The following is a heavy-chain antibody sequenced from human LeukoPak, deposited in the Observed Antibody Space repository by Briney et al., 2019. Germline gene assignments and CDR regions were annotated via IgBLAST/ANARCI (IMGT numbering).Heavy chain of an antibody. V-gene: IGHV1-69*13. D-gene: IGHD3-3*01. CDR2: IIPIFGTA. J-gene: IGHJ4*02. CDR1: GGTFSSYA. Sequence: SVKVSCKASGGTFSSYAISWVRQAPGQGLEWMGGIIPIFGTANYAQKFQGRVTITADESTSTSYMELSSLRSEDTAVYYCARKTLRFLDPFDYWGQGTLVTVSS. CDR3: ARKTLRFLDPFDY.